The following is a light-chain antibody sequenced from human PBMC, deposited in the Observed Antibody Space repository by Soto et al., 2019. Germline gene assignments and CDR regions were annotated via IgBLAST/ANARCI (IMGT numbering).Light chain of an antibody. CDR1: SSDVGNNNY. CDR3: SSFTGSSYV. Sequence: QSALTQPASVSGSPGQSITISCTGTSSDVGNNNYVSWYQHNPGRAPKVMIRDVTNRPSGVSNRFSGSKSGNTASLTISGLQAEDEADYYCSSFTGSSYVFGTGTKLTVL. J-gene: IGLJ1*01. CDR2: DVT. V-gene: IGLV2-14*03.